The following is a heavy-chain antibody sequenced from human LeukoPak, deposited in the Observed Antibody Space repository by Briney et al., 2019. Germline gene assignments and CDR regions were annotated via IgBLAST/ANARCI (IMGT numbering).Heavy chain of an antibody. D-gene: IGHD5-12*01. Sequence: SVKVSCKASGGTFSSYAISWVRQAPGQGLEWMGGIIPIFGTANYAQKFQGRVTITADESTSTAYMELSSLRPEDTAVYYCARDPGDIDAFDIWGQGTMVTVSS. CDR1: GGTFSSYA. CDR3: ARDPGDIDAFDI. J-gene: IGHJ3*02. V-gene: IGHV1-69*01. CDR2: IIPIFGTA.